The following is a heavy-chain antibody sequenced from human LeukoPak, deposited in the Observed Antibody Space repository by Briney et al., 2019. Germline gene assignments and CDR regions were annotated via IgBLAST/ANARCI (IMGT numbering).Heavy chain of an antibody. Sequence: ASVKVSCKASGYTFTSYDINWVRQATGQGLEWMGWMNPNSGNTGYAQKFQGRVTMTRNTSISTAYMELSSLRSEDTAVYYCARGGTYYDILTGYSNMDVWGKGTTVTVSS. CDR3: ARGGTYYDILTGYSNMDV. D-gene: IGHD3-9*01. V-gene: IGHV1-8*01. CDR1: GYTFTSYD. CDR2: MNPNSGNT. J-gene: IGHJ6*03.